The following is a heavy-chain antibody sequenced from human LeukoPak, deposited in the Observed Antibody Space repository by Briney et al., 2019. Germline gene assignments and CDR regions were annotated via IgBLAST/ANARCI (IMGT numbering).Heavy chain of an antibody. J-gene: IGHJ5*02. CDR2: MNPNSGNT. CDR1: GYTFTSYD. V-gene: IGHV1-8*01. Sequence: ASVKVSCKASGYTFTSYDINWVRQATGQGLGWMGWMNPNSGNTGYAQKFQGRVTMTRNTSISTAYMELSSLRSEDTAVYYCARVRRGGGYYGSGRRYNWFDPWGQGTLVTVSS. CDR3: ARVRRGGGYYGSGRRYNWFDP. D-gene: IGHD3-10*01.